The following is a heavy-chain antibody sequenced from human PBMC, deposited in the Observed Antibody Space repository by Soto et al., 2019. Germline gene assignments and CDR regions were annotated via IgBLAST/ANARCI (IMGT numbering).Heavy chain of an antibody. D-gene: IGHD6-19*01. CDR3: ARNMDGRYISGWYQIDN. CDR2: ISTSGGTT. CDR1: GFTFSSYE. Sequence: PGGSLRLSCAASGFTFSSYEMNWVRQAPGKGLQWVSYISTSGGTTYYADSVKGRFTISRGNAKNSLYLQMNSLRAEDTAMYYCARNMDGRYISGWYQIDNWGQGALVTVSS. V-gene: IGHV3-48*03. J-gene: IGHJ4*02.